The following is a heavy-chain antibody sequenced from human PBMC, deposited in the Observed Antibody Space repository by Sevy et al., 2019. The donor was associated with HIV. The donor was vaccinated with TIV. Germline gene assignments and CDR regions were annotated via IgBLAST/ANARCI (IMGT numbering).Heavy chain of an antibody. V-gene: IGHV3-20*04. CDR3: ARDRGGDSSSYYPRYFDY. D-gene: IGHD3-22*01. Sequence: GGSLRLSCAASGFTFDDYGMSWVRQAPGKGLEWVSGINWNGGSTGYADTVKGRFTISRDNAKNSLYLQMNSLRAEDTALYYCARDRGGDSSSYYPRYFDYWGQGTLVTVSS. CDR1: GFTFDDYG. CDR2: INWNGGST. J-gene: IGHJ4*02.